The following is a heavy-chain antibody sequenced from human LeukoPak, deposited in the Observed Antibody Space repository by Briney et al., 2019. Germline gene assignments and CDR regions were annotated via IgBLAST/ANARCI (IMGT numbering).Heavy chain of an antibody. CDR3: AREGCSGGSCYYLY. Sequence: GGSLRLSCAASGFTFSSYWMSWVRQAPGKGLEWVANIKQDGSEKYYVDSVKGRFTISRDNAKNSLYLQMNSLRAEDTAVYYCAREGCSGGSCYYLYWGQGTLVTVSP. J-gene: IGHJ4*02. CDR2: IKQDGSEK. V-gene: IGHV3-7*01. D-gene: IGHD2-15*01. CDR1: GFTFSSYW.